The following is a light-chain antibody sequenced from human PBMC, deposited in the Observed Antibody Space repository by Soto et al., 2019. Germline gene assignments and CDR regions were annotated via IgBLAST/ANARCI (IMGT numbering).Light chain of an antibody. CDR2: DGS. V-gene: IGLV2-18*02. CDR3: SSYTTSGTYV. Sequence: QSALTQPPSVSGSPGQSVAISCTGTSSDVGSYNGVSWYQQPPGTAPKLMIYDGSNRPSGVPDRFSGSKSGTSASLTISGLQAEDEADYYCSSYTTSGTYVFGPGTKVTVL. CDR1: SSDVGSYNG. J-gene: IGLJ1*01.